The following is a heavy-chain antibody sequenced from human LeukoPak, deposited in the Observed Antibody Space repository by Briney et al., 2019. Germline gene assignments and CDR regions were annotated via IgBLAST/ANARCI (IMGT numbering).Heavy chain of an antibody. J-gene: IGHJ2*01. V-gene: IGHV4-59*01. CDR1: GGSISSYY. CDR2: IYYSGST. CDR3: ARSEYYYDSSGYNYWYFDL. D-gene: IGHD3-22*01. Sequence: SETLSLTCTVSGGSISSYYWSWIRQPPGKGLEWIGYIYYSGSTNYNPSLKSRVTISVDTSKNQFSLKLSSVTAADTAVYYCARSEYYYDSSGYNYWYFDLWGRGTLVTVSS.